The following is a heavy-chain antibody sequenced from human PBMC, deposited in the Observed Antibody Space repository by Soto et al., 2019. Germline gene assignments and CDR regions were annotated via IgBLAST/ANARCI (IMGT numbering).Heavy chain of an antibody. CDR2: INHSGST. CDR3: ASRKGYCSSTSCRGSWFDP. Sequence: QVQLQQWGAGLLKPSETLSLTCAVYGGSFSGYYWSWIRQPPGKGLEWIGEINHSGSTNYNPSLKSRVTISVDTSKNQFSLKLSYVTAADTAVYYCASRKGYCSSTSCRGSWFDPWGQGTLVTVSS. J-gene: IGHJ5*02. CDR1: GGSFSGYY. D-gene: IGHD2-2*01. V-gene: IGHV4-34*01.